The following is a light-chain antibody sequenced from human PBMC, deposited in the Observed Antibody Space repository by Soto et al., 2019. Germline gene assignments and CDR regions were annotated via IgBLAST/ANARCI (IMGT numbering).Light chain of an antibody. Sequence: DIQMTQSPSTLSASVGDRVTITCRASQSISNWLAWYQQKPGKAPKLLIYKASSLQSGVPSRFSGSGSGTEFTLTIISLQPDDCATYYCQQYDSYPWTFGQGTKVEIK. CDR1: QSISNW. J-gene: IGKJ1*01. V-gene: IGKV1-5*03. CDR3: QQYDSYPWT. CDR2: KAS.